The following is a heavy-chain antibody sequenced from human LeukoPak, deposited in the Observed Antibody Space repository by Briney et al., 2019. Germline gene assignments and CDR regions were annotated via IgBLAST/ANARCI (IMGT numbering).Heavy chain of an antibody. CDR2: IKQDGSEK. CDR1: GFTFSSYW. J-gene: IGHJ1*01. Sequence: GGSLRLSCAASGFTFSSYWMSWVRQAPGKGLEWVANIKQDGSEKYYVDSAKGRFTISRDNAKSSLYLQMNSLRAEDTAVYYCARDRAAFKYFQHWGQGTLVTVSS. D-gene: IGHD2-15*01. CDR3: ARDRAAFKYFQH. V-gene: IGHV3-7*01.